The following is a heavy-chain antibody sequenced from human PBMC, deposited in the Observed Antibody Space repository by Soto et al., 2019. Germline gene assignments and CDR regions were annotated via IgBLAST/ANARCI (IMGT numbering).Heavy chain of an antibody. CDR2: TIPIIGTT. Sequence: QVQLVQSGSEVKKPGSSVKVSCKASGDTPSTHGISWVRQAPGQGLEWMGGTIPIIGTTDYAEKFQGRVTLTADESTTTSYMEVSSLRPDDTAVYYCAAGDSSDTGDHWGQGTLVTVSS. V-gene: IGHV1-69*01. CDR3: AAGDSSDTGDH. J-gene: IGHJ4*02. D-gene: IGHD5-18*01. CDR1: GDTPSTHG.